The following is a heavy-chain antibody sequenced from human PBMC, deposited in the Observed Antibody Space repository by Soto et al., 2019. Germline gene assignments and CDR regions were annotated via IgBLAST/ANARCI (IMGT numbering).Heavy chain of an antibody. D-gene: IGHD3-9*01. CDR1: GFTFSSYA. Sequence: GGSLRLSCAASGFTFSSYAMSWVRQAPGKGLEWVSAISGNGGSTYYADSVKGRFTISRDNSKNKLYQQKNNQRAEVTAVYYCAKDKFPGILTGYPDYWGRGTLVTVSS. CDR2: ISGNGGST. J-gene: IGHJ4*02. V-gene: IGHV3-23*01. CDR3: AKDKFPGILTGYPDY.